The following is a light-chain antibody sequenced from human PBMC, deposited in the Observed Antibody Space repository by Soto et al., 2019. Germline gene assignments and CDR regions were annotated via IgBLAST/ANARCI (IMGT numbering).Light chain of an antibody. V-gene: IGLV2-18*02. J-gene: IGLJ2*01. CDR3: SSYTSSPVV. Sequence: QSALTQPPSVSGSPGQSVTISCTGTSSDVGSYNRVSWYQQPPGTAPKLMIYEVSNRPSGVPDRFSGSKSGNTASLTISGIQAEDEADYYCSSYTSSPVVFGGGTKLTVL. CDR2: EVS. CDR1: SSDVGSYNR.